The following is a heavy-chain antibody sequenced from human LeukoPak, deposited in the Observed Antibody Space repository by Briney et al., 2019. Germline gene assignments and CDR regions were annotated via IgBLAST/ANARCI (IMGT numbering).Heavy chain of an antibody. V-gene: IGHV3-64D*08. CDR3: VKDGMAVAGTAPLDY. Sequence: GGSLRLSCSASGFTFSSYAMHWVRQAPGKGLEYVSAISSSGDSTYYADSVKGRFTISRDNSKNTLCLQMSSLRPEDAAVYYCVKDGMAVAGTAPLDYWGLGILVTVSS. D-gene: IGHD6-19*01. CDR1: GFTFSSYA. J-gene: IGHJ4*02. CDR2: ISSSGDST.